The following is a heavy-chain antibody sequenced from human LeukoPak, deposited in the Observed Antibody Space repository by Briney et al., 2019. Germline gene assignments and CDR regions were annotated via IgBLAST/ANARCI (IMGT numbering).Heavy chain of an antibody. V-gene: IGHV4-34*01. CDR2: INHSGST. J-gene: IGHJ4*02. CDR1: GGSFSGYY. D-gene: IGHD4-17*01. Sequence: SETLSLTCAVYGGSFSGYYWSWIRQPPGKGLEWIGEINHSGSTNYNPSLKSRVTISVDTSKNQFSLKLSSVTAADTAVYYCATSRGGLRQWFFNWGQGTLVTVSS. CDR3: ATSRGGLRQWFFN.